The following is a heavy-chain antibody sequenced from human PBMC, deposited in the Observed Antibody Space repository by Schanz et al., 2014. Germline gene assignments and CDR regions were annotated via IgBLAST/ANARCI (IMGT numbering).Heavy chain of an antibody. Sequence: EVQLVESEGGLVQPGGSLRLSCEGSGFSFSDYWMGWVRQAPGKGLEWVANIKKDGSENYYADSVKGRFIISRDNSENTLFLEMNSLRLEDTAVYYCARDDGGGYNQIDYWGQGALVTVSS. J-gene: IGHJ4*02. D-gene: IGHD5-12*01. CDR2: IKKDGSEN. CDR3: ARDDGGGYNQIDY. CDR1: GFSFSDYW. V-gene: IGHV3-7*01.